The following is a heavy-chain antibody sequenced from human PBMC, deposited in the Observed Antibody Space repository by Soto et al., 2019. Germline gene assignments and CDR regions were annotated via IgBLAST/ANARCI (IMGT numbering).Heavy chain of an antibody. CDR1: GGTFSNCV. V-gene: IGHV1-69*06. CDR3: ARDMTRTVVPYFDF. CDR2: IIPISGAA. Sequence: SVKVSCKASGGTFSNCVVNWVRQAPGQGLEWMGRIIPISGAANYAQKFQGRVTITADKSTSTSYMELSSLRSEDTAVYYCARDMTRTVVPYFDFWGQGTLVTVSS. J-gene: IGHJ4*02. D-gene: IGHD1-7*01.